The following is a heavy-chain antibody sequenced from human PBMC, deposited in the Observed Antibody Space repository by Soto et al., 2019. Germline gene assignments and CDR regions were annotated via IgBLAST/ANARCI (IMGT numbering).Heavy chain of an antibody. J-gene: IGHJ6*03. V-gene: IGHV1-8*01. CDR3: ARGRHYYYYMDV. Sequence: ASVKVSCKASGYTFTSYDINWVRQATGQGLEWMGWMNPNSGNTGYAQKFQGRVTMTRNTSISTAYMELSSLRSEDTAVYYCARGRHYYYYMDVWGNGTTVTVSS. CDR2: MNPNSGNT. CDR1: GYTFTSYD.